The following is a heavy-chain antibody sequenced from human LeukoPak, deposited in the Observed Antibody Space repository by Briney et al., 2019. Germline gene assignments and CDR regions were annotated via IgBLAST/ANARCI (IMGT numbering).Heavy chain of an antibody. CDR3: ARRGSDSSSWYDWCPGYYYGMDV. CDR1: GYTFTSYD. J-gene: IGHJ6*02. V-gene: IGHV1-8*01. Sequence: ASVKVSCKASGYTFTSYDINWVRQATGQGREWMGGMNPNSGNTGYAQKFQGRVTMTRNTSISTAYVELSSLRSEDTAVYYCARRGSDSSSWYDWCPGYYYGMDVWGQGTTVSVSS. D-gene: IGHD6-13*01. CDR2: MNPNSGNT.